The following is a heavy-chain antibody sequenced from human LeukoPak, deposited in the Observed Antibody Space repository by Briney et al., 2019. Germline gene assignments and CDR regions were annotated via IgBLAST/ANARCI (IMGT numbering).Heavy chain of an antibody. J-gene: IGHJ6*02. D-gene: IGHD3-10*01. CDR3: AKALWFGELSLRSGMDV. CDR1: GFTFSSYA. V-gene: IGHV3-23*01. CDR2: ISGSGSST. Sequence: GGSLRLSCAASGFTFSSYAMSWVRQAPGKGLEWVSAISGSGSSTYYADSVKGRFTISRDNSKNTLYLQMNSLRAEDTAVYYCAKALWFGELSLRSGMDVWGQGTTVTVSS.